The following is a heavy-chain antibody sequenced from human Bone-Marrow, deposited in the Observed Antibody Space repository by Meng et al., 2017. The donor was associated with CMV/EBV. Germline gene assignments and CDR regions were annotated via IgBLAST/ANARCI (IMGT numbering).Heavy chain of an antibody. CDR3: ARTAYSYELWGSYGMDV. V-gene: IGHV3-30-3*01. Sequence: SLRLSCAASGFTFSSYAMHWVRQAPGKGLEWVAVISYDGSNKYYADSVKGRFTISRDNSKNTLYLQMNRLRAEDTAVYYCARTAYSYELWGSYGMDVWAQGTTVTVSS. D-gene: IGHD5-18*01. J-gene: IGHJ6*02. CDR1: GFTFSSYA. CDR2: ISYDGSNK.